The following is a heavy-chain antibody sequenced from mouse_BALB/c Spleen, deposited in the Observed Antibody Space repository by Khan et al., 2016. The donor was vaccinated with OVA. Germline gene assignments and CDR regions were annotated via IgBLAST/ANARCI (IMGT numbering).Heavy chain of an antibody. J-gene: IGHJ3*01. CDR3: ERGGGGDRFAY. CDR2: ISTYYGDV. V-gene: IGHV1S137*01. CDR1: GYTFTDFT. Sequence: VQLQQSGAELVRPGVSVKISCKGSGYTFTDFTMHWVKQSPTKSLEWIGVISTYYGDVTYNQKFKDKATMTVDKSSSTAYMELARLTSEDSAIYLCERGGGGDRFAYWGQGTLVTVSA.